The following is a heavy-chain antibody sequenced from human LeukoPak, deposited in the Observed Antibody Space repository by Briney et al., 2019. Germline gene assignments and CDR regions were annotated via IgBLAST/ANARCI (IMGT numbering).Heavy chain of an antibody. D-gene: IGHD3-22*01. CDR1: GFTFSSYE. V-gene: IGHV3-48*03. CDR2: SSSSGSTI. Sequence: GGSLRLSCAASGFTFSSYEMNWVRQAPGKGLEWVSYSSSSGSTIYYADSVKGRFTISRDNAKNSLYLQMNCLRAEDTAVYYCARWDYYDSSAYYLSNYYYYYMDVWGKGTTVTVSS. J-gene: IGHJ6*03. CDR3: ARWDYYDSSAYYLSNYYYYYMDV.